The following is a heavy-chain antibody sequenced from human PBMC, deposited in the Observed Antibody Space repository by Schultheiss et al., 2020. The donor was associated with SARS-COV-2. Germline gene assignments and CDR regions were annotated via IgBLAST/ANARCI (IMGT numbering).Heavy chain of an antibody. Sequence: GGSLRLSCAASGFTFSDYYMSWIRQAPGKGLEWVSYISSSSSYTNYADSVKGRFTISRDNAKNSLYLQMNSLRAEDTAVYYCARGFGGYYFDYWGQGTLVTVSS. D-gene: IGHD2-15*01. CDR2: ISSSSSYT. CDR3: ARGFGGYYFDY. J-gene: IGHJ4*02. CDR1: GFTFSDYY. V-gene: IGHV3-11*06.